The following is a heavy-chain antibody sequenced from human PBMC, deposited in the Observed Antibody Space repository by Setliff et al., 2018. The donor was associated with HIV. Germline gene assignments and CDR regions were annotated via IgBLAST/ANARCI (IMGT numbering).Heavy chain of an antibody. CDR3: ARDRYFGYSYGPVFDS. Sequence: GESLKISCAASGFTFSSYSMNWVRQAPGKGLEWVSSITSTSDYIYYADSVKGRFTLSRDNAKNSLYLQMNSLRAEDTAVYYCARDRYFGYSYGPVFDSWGQGTLVTVSS. CDR1: GFTFSSYS. CDR2: ITSTSDYI. V-gene: IGHV3-21*01. J-gene: IGHJ4*02. D-gene: IGHD5-18*01.